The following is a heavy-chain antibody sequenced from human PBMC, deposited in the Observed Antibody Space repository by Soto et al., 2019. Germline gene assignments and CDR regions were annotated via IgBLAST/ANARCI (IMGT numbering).Heavy chain of an antibody. CDR1: GSTFSSYV. Sequence: GSLRLSCAASGSTFSSYVMSWVRQAPGMGLEWVSSSGSGGGTYYADSVKGRFTISRDNSKSSLYLQMNSLRAEDTAVYYCARRLPTSRAFDYWGQGILVTVSS. D-gene: IGHD3-16*01. CDR2: SGSGGGT. CDR3: ARRLPTSRAFDY. V-gene: IGHV3-23*01. J-gene: IGHJ4*02.